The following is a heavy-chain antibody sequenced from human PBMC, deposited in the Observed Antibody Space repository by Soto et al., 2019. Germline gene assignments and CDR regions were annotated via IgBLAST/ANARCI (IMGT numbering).Heavy chain of an antibody. CDR2: IRSSSDGGTT. Sequence: EVHLVESGGGVLAPGGSLTLSCAASGFTFANAWMNWVRQAPGKGLEWVGRIRSSSDGGTTDYAAPVKGRFTFSRDDSKNTLFLYMNSLKTEDTAVYYCTTSIFGVVTAHWGQGTLVTVS. J-gene: IGHJ4*02. CDR1: GFTFANAW. D-gene: IGHD3-3*01. V-gene: IGHV3-15*07. CDR3: TTSIFGVVTAH.